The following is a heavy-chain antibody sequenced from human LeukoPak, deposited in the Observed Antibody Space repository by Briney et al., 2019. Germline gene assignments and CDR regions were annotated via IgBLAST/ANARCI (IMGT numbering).Heavy chain of an antibody. CDR1: GGSISSSSYY. D-gene: IGHD6-13*01. CDR2: IYYSGST. Sequence: SETLSLTCTVSGGSISSSSYYWGWIRQPPGKGLEWIGSIYYSGSTYYNPSLKSRVTISVDTSKNQFSLKLSSVTAADTAVYYCARLTEQQLVRGGWFDPWGQGTLVTVSS. V-gene: IGHV4-39*01. J-gene: IGHJ5*02. CDR3: ARLTEQQLVRGGWFDP.